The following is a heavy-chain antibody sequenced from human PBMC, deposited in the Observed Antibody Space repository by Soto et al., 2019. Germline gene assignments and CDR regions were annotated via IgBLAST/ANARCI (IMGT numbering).Heavy chain of an antibody. V-gene: IGHV3-74*01. J-gene: IGHJ4*02. CDR1: GFTLSTYW. Sequence: PGGSLRLSCAASGFTLSTYWMHWVRQVPGKGLVWVSRINTDGSSTNYADSVKGRFAISRDNAKNTLYLQMNSLRAEDTALYYCTRDQDTYGQAVFNYWGQGTLVTV. CDR2: INTDGSST. D-gene: IGHD2-15*01. CDR3: TRDQDTYGQAVFNY.